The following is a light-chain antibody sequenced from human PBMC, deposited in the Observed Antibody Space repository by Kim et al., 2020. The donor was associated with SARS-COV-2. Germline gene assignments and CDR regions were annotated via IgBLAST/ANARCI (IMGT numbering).Light chain of an antibody. CDR1: QDIRKD. CDR3: LQHSTSPIT. V-gene: IGKV1-17*01. J-gene: IGKJ5*01. Sequence: APVGDRVTITCRASQDIRKDLVWYQQNPGRAPKRLIYGASSLQSGVPSRFSGSGSGTEFTLTISSVQPEDFATYFCLQHSTSPITFGQGTRLEIK. CDR2: GAS.